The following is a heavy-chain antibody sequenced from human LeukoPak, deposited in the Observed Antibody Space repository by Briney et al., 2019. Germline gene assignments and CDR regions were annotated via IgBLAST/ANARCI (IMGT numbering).Heavy chain of an antibody. CDR2: IKSKTDGGTT. D-gene: IGHD3-3*01. CDR1: GFTFSSYA. J-gene: IGHJ4*02. CDR3: TTIRRIFGVKAGY. V-gene: IGHV3-15*01. Sequence: PGGSLRLSCAASGFTFSSYAMTWVRQAPGKGLEWVGRIKSKTDGGTTDYAAPVKGRFIISRDDSKNTLYLQMNSPKTEDTAVYYCTTIRRIFGVKAGYWGQGTLVTVSS.